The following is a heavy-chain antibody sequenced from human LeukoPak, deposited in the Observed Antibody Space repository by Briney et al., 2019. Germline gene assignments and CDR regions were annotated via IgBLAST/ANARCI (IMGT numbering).Heavy chain of an antibody. J-gene: IGHJ4*02. CDR3: ARVGYGSGSYRLSYYFDY. D-gene: IGHD3-10*01. CDR1: GGSFSGYY. Sequence: PSEALSLTCAVYGGSFSGYYWSWIRQPPGKGLEWIGEINHSGSTNYNPSLKSRVTISVDTSKNQFSLKLSSVTAADTAVYYCARVGYGSGSYRLSYYFDYWGQGTQVTVSS. V-gene: IGHV4-34*01. CDR2: INHSGST.